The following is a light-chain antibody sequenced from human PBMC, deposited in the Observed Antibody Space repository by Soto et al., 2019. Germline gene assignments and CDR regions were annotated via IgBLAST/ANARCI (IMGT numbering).Light chain of an antibody. CDR1: QSVYNNY. CDR2: DAS. CDR3: QRYGTSFS. J-gene: IGKJ4*01. V-gene: IGKV3-20*01. Sequence: EIVLTQSPGTLSLSPGERATLSCRASQSVYNNYLAWYQQKPGQAPRLLIYDASARFTGIPDRFRGSGSGTEFTLTISRLESEDFAVYYCQRYGTSFSFGGGTKVEIK.